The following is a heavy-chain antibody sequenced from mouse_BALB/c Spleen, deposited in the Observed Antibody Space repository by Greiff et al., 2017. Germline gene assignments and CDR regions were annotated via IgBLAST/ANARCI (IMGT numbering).Heavy chain of an antibody. CDR1: GYTFTSYV. V-gene: IGHV1-14*01. CDR3: ARGGYYYGSSCLFDY. Sequence: EVQLQQSGPELVKPGASVKMSCKASGYTFTSYVMHWVKQKPGQGLEWIGYINPYNDGTKYNEKFKGKATLTSDKSSSTAYMELSSLTSEDSAVYYCARGGYYYGSSCLFDYWGQGTTLTVSS. D-gene: IGHD1-1*01. J-gene: IGHJ2*01. CDR2: INPYNDGT.